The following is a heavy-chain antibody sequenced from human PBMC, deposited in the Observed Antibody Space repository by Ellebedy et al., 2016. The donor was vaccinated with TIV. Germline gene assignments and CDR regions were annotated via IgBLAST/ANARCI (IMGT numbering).Heavy chain of an antibody. CDR2: MNPKSENG. V-gene: IGHV1-8*01. D-gene: IGHD3-10*02. CDR3: ASSRYHYYVGNTIFAY. CDR1: GYTFTNYD. J-gene: IGHJ4*02. Sequence: AASVKVSCKASGYTFTNYDIMWVRQATGQGLEWMGSMNPKSENGGFAQTFQGRVTMTSDTSMSTAYMELSSLRPEDTAVYYCASSRYHYYVGNTIFAYWGQGTLVTVSS.